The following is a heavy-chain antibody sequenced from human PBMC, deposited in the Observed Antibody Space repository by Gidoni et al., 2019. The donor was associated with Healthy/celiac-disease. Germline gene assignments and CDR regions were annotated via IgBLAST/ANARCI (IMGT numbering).Heavy chain of an antibody. CDR3: TTDVVVTAGDAFDI. CDR2: IKSKTDGGTT. J-gene: IGHJ3*02. Sequence: EVQLVESGGGLVKPGGSLRLSCAASGFTFSNAWMSWVRQAPGKGLEWVGRIKSKTDGGTTDYAAPVKGRFTISRDDSKNTLYLQMNSLKTEDTAVYYCTTDVVVTAGDAFDIWGQGTMVTVSS. D-gene: IGHD2-21*02. CDR1: GFTFSNAW. V-gene: IGHV3-15*01.